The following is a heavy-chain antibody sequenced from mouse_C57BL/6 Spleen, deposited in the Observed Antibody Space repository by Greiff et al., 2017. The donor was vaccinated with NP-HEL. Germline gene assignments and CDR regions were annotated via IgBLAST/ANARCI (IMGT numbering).Heavy chain of an antibody. CDR1: GFTFSSYT. Sequence: VQLKESGGGLVKPGGSLKLSCAASGFTFSSYTMSWVRQTPEKRLEWVATISGGGGNTYYPDSVKGRFTISRDNAKNTLYLQMSSLRSEDTALYYCARHGGYDGWFAYWGQGTLVTVSA. CDR3: ARHGGYDGWFAY. CDR2: ISGGGGNT. V-gene: IGHV5-9*01. J-gene: IGHJ3*01. D-gene: IGHD2-2*01.